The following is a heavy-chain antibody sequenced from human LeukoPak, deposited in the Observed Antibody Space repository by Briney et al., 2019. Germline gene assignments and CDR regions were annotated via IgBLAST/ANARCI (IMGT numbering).Heavy chain of an antibody. D-gene: IGHD6-19*01. CDR2: IEEDGSQQ. CDR1: GFSFSSYW. V-gene: IGHV3-7*01. CDR3: ASSPIAVALPSY. Sequence: QPGGSLRLSCAASGFSFSSYWMSWVRQAPGKGLEWVANIEEDGSQQFYVDSVKGRFTISRDNAKKSLYLQMNSLRAEDTGVYYCASSPIAVALPSYWGQGTLVTVSS. J-gene: IGHJ4*02.